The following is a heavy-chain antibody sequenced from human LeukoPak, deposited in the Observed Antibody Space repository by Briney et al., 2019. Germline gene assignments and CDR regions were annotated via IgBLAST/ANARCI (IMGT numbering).Heavy chain of an antibody. J-gene: IGHJ6*02. CDR3: ARGHPPYLWYYYYYGMDV. Sequence: SETLSLTCAVYGGSFSGYYWSWIRQPPGKGLEWIGEINHSGSTNYNPSLKSRVTISVDTSKNQFSLKLSSVTAADTAVYYCARGHPPYLWYYYYYGMDVWGQGTTVTVSS. CDR2: INHSGST. V-gene: IGHV4-34*01. D-gene: IGHD3-16*01. CDR1: GGSFSGYY.